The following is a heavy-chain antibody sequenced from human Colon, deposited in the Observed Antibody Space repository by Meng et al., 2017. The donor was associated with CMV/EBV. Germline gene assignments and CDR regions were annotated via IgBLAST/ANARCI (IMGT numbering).Heavy chain of an antibody. CDR2: ISGDNEKT. Sequence: ASVKVSCKASGYTFSISGISWVRRAPGQGPEWMGWISGDNEKTSYAQKFQGRVTVTKDTSTTTVYMELRSLRPDDTAVYYCARERLFEHTFDIWGQGTMVTVSS. D-gene: IGHD2-21*01. J-gene: IGHJ3*02. CDR1: GYTFSISG. V-gene: IGHV1-18*01. CDR3: ARERLFEHTFDI.